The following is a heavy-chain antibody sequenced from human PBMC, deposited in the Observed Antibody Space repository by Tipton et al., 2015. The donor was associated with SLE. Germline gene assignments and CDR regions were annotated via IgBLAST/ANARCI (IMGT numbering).Heavy chain of an antibody. V-gene: IGHV4-39*07. CDR1: GGSISSSSYY. CDR3: ARDDGSHGDY. J-gene: IGHJ4*02. Sequence: LRLSCTVSGGSISSSSYYWGWIRQPPGKGLEWIGSIYYSGSTYYNPSLESRVTISVDTSKNQFSLKLSSVTAADTAVYYCARDDGSHGDYWGQGTLVTVSS. CDR2: IYYSGST. D-gene: IGHD2-15*01.